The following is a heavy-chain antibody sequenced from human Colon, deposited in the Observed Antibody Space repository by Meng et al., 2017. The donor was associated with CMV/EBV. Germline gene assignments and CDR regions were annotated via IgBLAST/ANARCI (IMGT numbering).Heavy chain of an antibody. J-gene: IGHJ6*02. Sequence: GESLKISCAASGFTFSTYSMNWVRQAPGKGLEWVSSISYDSGYIYYADSVKGRFTISRDDAKKSLYLQMNSLRAEDTAVYYCARVVAVVPLAHPTSYYFYAMDVWGQGTTVTVSS. CDR1: GFTFSTYS. CDR2: ISYDSGYI. D-gene: IGHD2-15*01. CDR3: ARVVAVVPLAHPTSYYFYAMDV. V-gene: IGHV3-21*01.